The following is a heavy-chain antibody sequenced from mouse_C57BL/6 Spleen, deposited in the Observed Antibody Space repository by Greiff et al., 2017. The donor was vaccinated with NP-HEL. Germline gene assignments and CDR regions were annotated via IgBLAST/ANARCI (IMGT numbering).Heavy chain of an antibody. CDR2: IDPETGGT. V-gene: IGHV1-15*01. CDR3: TRYALIYYDYDGYFDY. D-gene: IGHD2-4*01. Sequence: VQLQQSGAELVRPGASVTLSCKASGYTFTDYEMHWVKQTPVHGLEWIGAIDPETGGTAYNQKFKGKAILTADKSSSTAYMELRSLTSEDSAVYYCTRYALIYYDYDGYFDYWGQGTTLTLSS. CDR1: GYTFTDYE. J-gene: IGHJ2*01.